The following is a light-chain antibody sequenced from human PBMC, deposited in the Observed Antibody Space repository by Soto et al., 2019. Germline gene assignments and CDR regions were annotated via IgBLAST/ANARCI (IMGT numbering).Light chain of an antibody. V-gene: IGKV1-5*01. Sequence: DIQMTQSPSTLSASVGDRVTITCRASQSINSWLAWYQQKPGKAPKLLIYGASSLESGVPSKFSGSGSVTDFTLTIDSLKPDDFATFYCQQYSSSSPTFGQGTKLEIK. CDR3: QQYSSSSPT. CDR2: GAS. CDR1: QSINSW. J-gene: IGKJ2*01.